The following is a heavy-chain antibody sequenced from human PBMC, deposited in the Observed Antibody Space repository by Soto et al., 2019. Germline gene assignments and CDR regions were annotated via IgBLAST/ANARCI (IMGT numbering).Heavy chain of an antibody. V-gene: IGHV4-30-2*06. J-gene: IGHJ4*02. CDR1: GGSISSAGFS. CDR3: ARETFARRYFDS. Sequence: SETLSLTCSVSGGSISSAGFSWSWIRQSPGQFLEWIGYIYHTGRTYYNPSLKSRVTISLDRSKNHFFLNLTSVTAADAAVYYCARETFARRYFDSWGPGTLVTVSS. CDR2: IYHTGRT.